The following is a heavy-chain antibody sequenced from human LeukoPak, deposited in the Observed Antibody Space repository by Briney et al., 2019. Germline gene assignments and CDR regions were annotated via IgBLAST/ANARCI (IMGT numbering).Heavy chain of an antibody. Sequence: SETLSLTCTVSGGSISSYYWSWIRQPPGKGLEWIGYIYYSGSTSYNPSLKSRVTISVDTSKNQFSLKLSSVTAADTVVYYCARVSRMGADYWGQGTLVTVSS. V-gene: IGHV4-59*01. D-gene: IGHD1-26*01. CDR1: GGSISSYY. CDR3: ARVSRMGADY. J-gene: IGHJ4*02. CDR2: IYYSGST.